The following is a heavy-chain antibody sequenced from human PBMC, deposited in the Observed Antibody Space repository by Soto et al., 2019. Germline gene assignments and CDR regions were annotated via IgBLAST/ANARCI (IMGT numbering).Heavy chain of an antibody. CDR1: GYTFTSYY. CDR3: ARDRLEVRYCDLWSGPGDY. V-gene: IGHV1-46*01. CDR2: INPSGGST. D-gene: IGHD3-3*01. J-gene: IGHJ4*02. Sequence: QVQLVPSGAEVKKPGASVKVSCKASGYTFTSYYMHWVRQAPRQGLEWMGIINPSGGSTSYAQTFQGRVTMTRDTFTSTGYMELSSLRSEDRAVYYCARDRLEVRYCDLWSGPGDYRGQGTLVTVSS.